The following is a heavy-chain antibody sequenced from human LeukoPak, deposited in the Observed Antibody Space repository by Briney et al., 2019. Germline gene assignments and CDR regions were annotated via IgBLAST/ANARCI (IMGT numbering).Heavy chain of an antibody. CDR3: AKESGYCSSTNCFADAFDI. CDR2: IWYDGSNK. CDR1: GFTFSNYG. V-gene: IGHV3-33*06. J-gene: IGHJ3*02. D-gene: IGHD2-2*01. Sequence: PGGSLRLSCAASGFTFSNYGMHWVRQAPGKGLEWVAMIWYDGSNKYYADSVKGRLTISRDNSKNTPYLQMNSLRVEDTAVYYCAKESGYCSSTNCFADAFDIWGQGTMVTVSS.